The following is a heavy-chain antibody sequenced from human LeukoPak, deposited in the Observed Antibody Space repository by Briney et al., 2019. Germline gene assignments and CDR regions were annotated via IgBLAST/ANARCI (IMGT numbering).Heavy chain of an antibody. J-gene: IGHJ4*02. CDR1: GFTFSSYS. CDR2: ISSSSSYI. V-gene: IGHV3-21*01. CDR3: ARENSSSWVFDY. D-gene: IGHD6-6*01. Sequence: PGGSLRLSCAASGFTFSSYSMNWVRQAPGKGLEWVSSISSSSSYIYYADPVKGRFTISRDNAKNSLYLQMNSLRAEDTAVYYCARENSSSWVFDYWGQGTLVTVSS.